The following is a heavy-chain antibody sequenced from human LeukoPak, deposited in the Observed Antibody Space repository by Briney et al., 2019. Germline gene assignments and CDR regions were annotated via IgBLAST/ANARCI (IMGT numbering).Heavy chain of an antibody. J-gene: IGHJ5*02. D-gene: IGHD3-10*01. V-gene: IGHV3-33*01. CDR3: ATDSGMIGWFDP. Sequence: GGSLRLSCAASGFTLSSYGMHWVRQAPGKGLEWVAVIWYDGSNKYYADFVKGRFTISRDNSKNTLYLQMNSLRAEDTAVYYCATDSGMIGWFDPWGQGTLVTVSS. CDR1: GFTLSSYG. CDR2: IWYDGSNK.